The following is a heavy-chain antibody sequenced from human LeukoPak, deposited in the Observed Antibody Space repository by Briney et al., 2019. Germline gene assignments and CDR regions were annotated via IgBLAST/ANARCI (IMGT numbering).Heavy chain of an antibody. CDR3: AREVAASVVDGMDV. J-gene: IGHJ6*02. Sequence: GASVKVSCKASGYTFTRYYMHWVRQAPGQGLEWMGWINPNSGGTNYAQKFQGRVTMNRDKSISTAYMELSRLRSDDTAVYYCAREVAASVVDGMDVWGQGTTVTVSS. CDR2: INPNSGGT. V-gene: IGHV1-2*02. D-gene: IGHD6-25*01. CDR1: GYTFTRYY.